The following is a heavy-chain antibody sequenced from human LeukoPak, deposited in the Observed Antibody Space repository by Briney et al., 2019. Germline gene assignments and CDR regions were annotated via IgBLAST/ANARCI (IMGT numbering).Heavy chain of an antibody. CDR2: IYYSGST. CDR3: ARDYSSSSQYAFDT. Sequence: TPSETLSLTCTVSGGSISSYYWSWIRQPPGKGLEWIGYIYYSGSTNHNPSLKSRVTISLDTSKNQFSLKLSSVTAADTAVYYCARDYSSSSQYAFDTWGQGTMVTVSS. J-gene: IGHJ3*02. V-gene: IGHV4-59*01. D-gene: IGHD6-13*01. CDR1: GGSISSYY.